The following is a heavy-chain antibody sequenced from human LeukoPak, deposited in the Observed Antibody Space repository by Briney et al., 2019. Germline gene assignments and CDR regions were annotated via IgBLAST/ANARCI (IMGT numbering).Heavy chain of an antibody. Sequence: GASVKVSCKASGGTFSSYAISWVRQAPGQGLEWMGRIIPILGIANYAQKFQGRVTITADKSTSTAYMELSSLRSGDTAVYYCARERVDYYYDSSGYYYNWGQGTLVTVSS. CDR3: ARERVDYYYDSSGYYYN. D-gene: IGHD3-22*01. V-gene: IGHV1-69*04. CDR1: GGTFSSYA. J-gene: IGHJ4*02. CDR2: IIPILGIA.